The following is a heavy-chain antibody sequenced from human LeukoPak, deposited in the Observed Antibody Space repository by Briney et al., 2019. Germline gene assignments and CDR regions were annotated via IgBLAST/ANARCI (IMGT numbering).Heavy chain of an antibody. CDR1: GYSISSGYY. Sequence: SETLSLTCTVSGYSISSGYYWGWIRQPPGKGLEWIGSIYHSGSTYYNPSLKSRVTISVDTSKNQSSLKLSSVTAADTAVYYCASKSYALYYFDYWGQGTLVTVSS. CDR2: IYHSGST. J-gene: IGHJ4*02. CDR3: ASKSYALYYFDY. D-gene: IGHD2-2*01. V-gene: IGHV4-38-2*02.